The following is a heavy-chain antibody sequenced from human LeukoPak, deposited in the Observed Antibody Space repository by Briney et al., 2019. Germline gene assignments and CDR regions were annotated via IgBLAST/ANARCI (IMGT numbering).Heavy chain of an antibody. CDR1: GFTFSSYG. J-gene: IGHJ6*02. Sequence: GRSLRLSCAASGFTFSSYGMHWVRQAPGKGLEWVAVISYDGSNKYYADSVKGRFTISRDNSKNTLYLQMNSLRAEDTAVYYCAKDHRRGYCSGGSCYGPRGYGMDVWGQGTTVTVSS. V-gene: IGHV3-30*18. D-gene: IGHD2-15*01. CDR2: ISYDGSNK. CDR3: AKDHRRGYCSGGSCYGPRGYGMDV.